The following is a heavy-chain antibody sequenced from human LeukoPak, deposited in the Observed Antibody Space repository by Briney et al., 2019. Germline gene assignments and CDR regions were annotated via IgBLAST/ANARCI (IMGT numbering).Heavy chain of an antibody. D-gene: IGHD4-11*01. V-gene: IGHV3-48*03. CDR1: GFTIITQD. CDR3: ARRNYISRGGDYSNPFKVRELRYYYYGLDV. CDR2: ISSSGTTI. Sequence: GGSLRLSCAASGFTIITQDMNWVRQAPGKGLEWVSYISSSGTTIYYADSVKGRFTISRDSAKNSLYLQMNSLRAEDTAVYYCARRNYISRGGDYSNPFKVRELRYYYYGLDVWGQGTTVTVSS. J-gene: IGHJ6*02.